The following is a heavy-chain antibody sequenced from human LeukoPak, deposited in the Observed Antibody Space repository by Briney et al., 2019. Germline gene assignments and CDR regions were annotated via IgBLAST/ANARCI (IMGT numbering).Heavy chain of an antibody. Sequence: GGSLRLSCAASGFTFTSYVLSWVRQAPGKGLGWVSAIDTSGGDTYYADSVKGRFTISRDNSKNTLYLQMNSLRAEDTAVYYCAKDVVGSSGYYVFWGQGTLVTVSS. V-gene: IGHV3-23*01. D-gene: IGHD3-22*01. CDR2: IDTSGGDT. CDR3: AKDVVGSSGYYVF. J-gene: IGHJ4*02. CDR1: GFTFTSYV.